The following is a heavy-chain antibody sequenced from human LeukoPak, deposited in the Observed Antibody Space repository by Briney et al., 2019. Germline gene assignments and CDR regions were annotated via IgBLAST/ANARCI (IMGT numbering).Heavy chain of an antibody. Sequence: GGSLRLSCAASGFTFSSYGMSWVRQAPGKGLEWVTAISGSGGSTYYADSVKGRFTISRDNSKNTLYLQMNSLRAEDTAVYYCAKDPYCSSTSCYDGGFDYWGQGTLVTVSS. J-gene: IGHJ4*02. CDR1: GFTFSSYG. CDR3: AKDPYCSSTSCYDGGFDY. CDR2: ISGSGGST. V-gene: IGHV3-23*01. D-gene: IGHD2-2*01.